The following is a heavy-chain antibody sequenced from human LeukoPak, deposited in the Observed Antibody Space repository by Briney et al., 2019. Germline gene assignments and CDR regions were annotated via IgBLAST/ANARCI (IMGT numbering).Heavy chain of an antibody. CDR3: AKDLRGSSSFDY. Sequence: GGSLRLSCAASGFTFSTYAMSWVRQAPGQGLEWVSAISAIATDTYYADSVKGRFTVSRDNSNNTMYLQMNSLRAEDTAIYFCAKDLRGSSSFDYWGQGTLVTVSS. V-gene: IGHV3-23*01. CDR1: GFTFSTYA. J-gene: IGHJ4*02. CDR2: ISAIATDT. D-gene: IGHD1-26*01.